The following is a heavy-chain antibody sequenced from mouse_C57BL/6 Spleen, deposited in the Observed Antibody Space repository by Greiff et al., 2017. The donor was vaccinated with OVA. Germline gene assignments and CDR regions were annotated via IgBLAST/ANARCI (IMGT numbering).Heavy chain of an antibody. CDR1: GFTFSSYA. CDR2: ISSGGDYI. D-gene: IGHD2-1*01. J-gene: IGHJ2*01. V-gene: IGHV5-9-1*02. CDR3: TREGYGNYGDYFDY. Sequence: EVMLVESGAGLVKPGGSLKLSCAASGFTFSSYAMSWVRQTPEKRLEWVAYISSGGDYIYYADTVKGRFTISRDNARNTLYLQMSSLKSEDTAMYYCTREGYGNYGDYFDYWGQGTTLTVSS.